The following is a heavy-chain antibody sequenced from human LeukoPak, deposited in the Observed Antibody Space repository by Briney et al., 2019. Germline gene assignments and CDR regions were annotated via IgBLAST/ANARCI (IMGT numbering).Heavy chain of an antibody. Sequence: GGSLRLSCAASGFTFSSYAMSWVRQAPGKGLEWVSVISGSGGSTYYADSVKGRFTISRDKSKNTLYLQMNSLRAEDTAVYYCAKGEMAWFDYWGQGTLVTVSS. CDR3: AKGEMAWFDY. CDR1: GFTFSSYA. V-gene: IGHV3-23*01. CDR2: ISGSGGST. J-gene: IGHJ4*02. D-gene: IGHD5-24*01.